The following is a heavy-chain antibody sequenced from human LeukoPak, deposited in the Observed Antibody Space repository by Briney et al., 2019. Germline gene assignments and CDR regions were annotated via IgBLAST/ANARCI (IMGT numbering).Heavy chain of an antibody. CDR1: GGSISSGDYY. V-gene: IGHV4-30-4*08. Sequence: SETLSLTCTVSGGSISSGDYYWSWIRQPPGKGLEWIGYIYYSGSTYYNPSLKSRVTISVDTSKNQFSLKLSSVTAADTAVYYCARGDIEGYYFDYWGQGTLVTVSS. CDR3: ARGDIEGYYFDY. J-gene: IGHJ4*02. CDR2: IYYSGST. D-gene: IGHD3-16*02.